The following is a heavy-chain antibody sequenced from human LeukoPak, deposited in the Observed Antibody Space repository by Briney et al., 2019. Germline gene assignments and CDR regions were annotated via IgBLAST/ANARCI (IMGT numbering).Heavy chain of an antibody. CDR1: GFTFSSYA. Sequence: GGSLRLSCAASGFTFSSYAMSWVRQAPGKGLEWVSAISGSGGSTYYTDSVKGRFTTSRDNSKNTLYLQMNSLRAEDTAVYYCAKALPEYYDFWSGYYTYYYYYGMDVWGQGTTVTVSS. D-gene: IGHD3-3*01. J-gene: IGHJ6*02. V-gene: IGHV3-23*01. CDR2: ISGSGGST. CDR3: AKALPEYYDFWSGYYTYYYYYGMDV.